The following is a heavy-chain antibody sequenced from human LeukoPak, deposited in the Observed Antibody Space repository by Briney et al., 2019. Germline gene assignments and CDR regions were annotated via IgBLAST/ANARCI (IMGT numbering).Heavy chain of an antibody. D-gene: IGHD5-12*01. CDR3: ARGWSYDRGYCDF. CDR2: VSAYNFAT. CDR1: GHIFTSYG. Sequence: ASVRVSCKPSGHIFTSYGFTWGRQAPGRRPEWMGWVSAYNFATDYAWKFQGRVTMTADTSTGTVYMDLRSLRGDDTAIYYCARGWSYDRGYCDFWGQGTQVIVSS. V-gene: IGHV1-18*01. J-gene: IGHJ4*02.